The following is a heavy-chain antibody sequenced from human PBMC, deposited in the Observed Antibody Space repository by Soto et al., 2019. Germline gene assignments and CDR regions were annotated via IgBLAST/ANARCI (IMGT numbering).Heavy chain of an antibody. D-gene: IGHD6-13*01. J-gene: IGHJ6*02. CDR2: IIPIFGTA. V-gene: IGHV1-69*12. CDR3: ARDQVGSSPVYYYGMDV. CDR1: GGTFSSYA. Sequence: QVQLVQSGAEVKKPGSSVKVSCKASGGTFSSYAISWVRQAPGQGLEWMGGIIPIFGTANYAQKFQGRGTLTADESIITAYKELRRLSSEDTAVYYCARDQVGSSPVYYYGMDVWGQGTTVTVSS.